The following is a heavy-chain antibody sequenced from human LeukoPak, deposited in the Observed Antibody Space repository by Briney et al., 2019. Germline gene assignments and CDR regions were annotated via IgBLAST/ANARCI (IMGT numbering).Heavy chain of an antibody. D-gene: IGHD2-15*01. CDR1: GGSFSGYY. CDR3: ARVISTWQLLLPTLDY. CDR2: INHSGST. V-gene: IGHV4-34*01. J-gene: IGHJ4*02. Sequence: PSETLSLTCAVYGGSFSGYYWSWIRQPPGKGLEWIGEINHSGSTNYNPSLKSRVTISVDTSKNQFSLKLSSVTAADTAVYYCARVISTWQLLLPTLDYWGQGTLVTVSS.